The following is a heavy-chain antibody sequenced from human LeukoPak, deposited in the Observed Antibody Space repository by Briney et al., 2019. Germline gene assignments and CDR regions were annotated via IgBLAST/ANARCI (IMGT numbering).Heavy chain of an antibody. CDR3: ARDTRPGYCSSTSCYTSTLFDY. D-gene: IGHD2-2*02. Sequence: GGSLRLSCAASGFTFDDYAMHWVRQAPGKGLEWVSGISWNSGSIGYADSVKGRFTISRDNSKNTLYLQMNSLRAEDTAVYYCARDTRPGYCSSTSCYTSTLFDYWGQGTLVTVSS. CDR1: GFTFDDYA. J-gene: IGHJ4*02. V-gene: IGHV3-9*01. CDR2: ISWNSGSI.